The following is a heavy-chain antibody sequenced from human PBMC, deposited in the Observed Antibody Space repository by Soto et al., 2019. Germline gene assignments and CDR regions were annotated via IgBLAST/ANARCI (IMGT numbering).Heavy chain of an antibody. CDR1: GFTFSNAW. CDR2: IKSKTDGGTT. D-gene: IGHD3-3*01. CDR3: TTDPRYYDFWSGYQSHNYYYYGMDV. V-gene: IGHV3-15*07. Sequence: GGSLRLSCAASGFTFSNAWMNWVRQAPGKGLEWVGRIKSKTDGGTTDYAAPVKGRFTISRDDSKNTLYLQMNSLKTEDTAVYYCTTDPRYYDFWSGYQSHNYYYYGMDVWGQGTTVTVSS. J-gene: IGHJ6*02.